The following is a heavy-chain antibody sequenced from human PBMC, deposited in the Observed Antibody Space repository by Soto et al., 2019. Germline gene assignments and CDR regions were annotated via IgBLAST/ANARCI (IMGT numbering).Heavy chain of an antibody. CDR3: AKERVGSGYYRYWYFDL. V-gene: IGHV3-9*01. D-gene: IGHD3-22*01. J-gene: IGHJ2*01. CDR1: GFTFDDYA. CDR2: ISWNSGSI. Sequence: EVQLVESGGGLVQPGRSLRLSCAASGFTFDDYAMHWVRQAPGKGLEWVSGISWNSGSIGYADSVKGRFTISRDNAKNXXYLQMNSLRAEDTALYYCAKERVGSGYYRYWYFDLWGRGTLVTVSS.